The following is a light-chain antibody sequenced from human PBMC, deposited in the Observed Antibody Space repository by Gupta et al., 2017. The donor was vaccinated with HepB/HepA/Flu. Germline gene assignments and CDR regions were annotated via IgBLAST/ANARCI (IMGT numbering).Light chain of an antibody. V-gene: IGKV1-33*01. CDR2: DAS. Sequence: IQMTQSAPSLSAPVGARVTITCQASEEISNYLSWYQQKPGKAPNLLIYDASHLETGVPSRFRGGGSGRDFTLTISSLQPEDIATYYCQQYYEDPLTFGGGTKVDMK. CDR1: EEISNY. CDR3: QQYYEDPLT. J-gene: IGKJ4*01.